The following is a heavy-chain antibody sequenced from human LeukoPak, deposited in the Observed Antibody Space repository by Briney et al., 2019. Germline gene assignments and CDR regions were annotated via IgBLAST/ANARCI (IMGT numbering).Heavy chain of an antibody. D-gene: IGHD6-6*01. Sequence: GGSLRLSCAASGFTFSNNWMHWVRQAPGKGLVWVSRINSDGSSISNVDSVKGRFTISRDNAKNMLHLQMNSLRAEDTAVYYCATSMAGYNWFDPWGQGTLVTVSS. V-gene: IGHV3-74*01. CDR2: INSDGSSI. CDR3: ATSMAGYNWFDP. J-gene: IGHJ5*02. CDR1: GFTFSNNW.